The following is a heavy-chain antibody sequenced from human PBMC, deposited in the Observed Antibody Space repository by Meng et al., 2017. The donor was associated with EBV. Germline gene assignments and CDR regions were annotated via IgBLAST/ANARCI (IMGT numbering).Heavy chain of an antibody. J-gene: IGHJ4*02. CDR2: LIPMSGAP. D-gene: IGHD3-10*01. Sequence: QVHCTQAGAEGNKTGASVKVSCRTSGGTFRSDAVSWVRQAPGQGLEWMGGLIPMSGAPHYAQKFQDRVTIIADESTSTHSMELNNLRFEDTAMYYCASESGRGFTPDYWGQGTLVTVSS. CDR3: ASESGRGFTPDY. CDR1: GGTFRSDA. V-gene: IGHV1-69*01.